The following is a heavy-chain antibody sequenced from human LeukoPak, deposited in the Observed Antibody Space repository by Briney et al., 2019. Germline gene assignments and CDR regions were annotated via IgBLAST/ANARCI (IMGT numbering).Heavy chain of an antibody. Sequence: GGSLRLXCAVSGFTFDDYAMHWVRQAPGKGLEWVSLISGDGGSIYYAGSVKGRFTVSRDNSKNSLYLQMNRLRTEDTAFYYCAKGADPLTWRMTTVAGTRFDFWGQGTLVTVSS. J-gene: IGHJ4*02. D-gene: IGHD6-19*01. V-gene: IGHV3-43*02. CDR3: AKGADPLTWRMTTVAGTRFDF. CDR2: ISGDGGSI. CDR1: GFTFDDYA.